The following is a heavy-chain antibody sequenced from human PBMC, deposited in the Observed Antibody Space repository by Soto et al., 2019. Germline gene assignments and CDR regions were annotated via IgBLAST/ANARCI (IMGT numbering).Heavy chain of an antibody. CDR1: GYTFTRNG. CDR2: ISPKSGSI. Sequence: ASVKVSCKTSGYTFTRNGISWVRQAPGQGLEWMGWISPKSGSIKYAQKFQGRVIMTTDTSTSTAYMEVRSLRSDDAAVYYCVKDRDSNSWPSRDVWGPGTTVTVSS. D-gene: IGHD3-22*01. V-gene: IGHV1-18*01. J-gene: IGHJ6*02. CDR3: VKDRDSNSWPSRDV.